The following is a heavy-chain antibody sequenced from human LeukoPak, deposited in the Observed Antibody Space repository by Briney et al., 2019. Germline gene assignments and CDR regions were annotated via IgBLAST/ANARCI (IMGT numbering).Heavy chain of an antibody. D-gene: IGHD4-23*01. V-gene: IGHV3-23*01. Sequence: GGSLRLSCAASGFTFSNYGISWVRQAPGKGMEWVSVISGSGGTTYSADSVKGRFTISRDNSKNTLYLQMNSLRAEDTAAYYCARERGSSGGNTNGYFDYWGQGALVTVSS. CDR3: ARERGSSGGNTNGYFDY. CDR1: GFTFSNYG. CDR2: ISGSGGTT. J-gene: IGHJ4*02.